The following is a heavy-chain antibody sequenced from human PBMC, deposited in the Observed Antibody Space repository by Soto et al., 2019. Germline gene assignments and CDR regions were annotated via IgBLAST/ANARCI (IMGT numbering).Heavy chain of an antibody. V-gene: IGHV4-30-4*01. CDR2: IYYSGST. Sequence: SETLSLTCTVSGGSISSGDYYWSWIRQPPGKGLEWIGYIYYSGSTYYNPSLKSRVTISVDTSKNQFSLKLSSVTAADTAMYYCARDYYGSGSDAFDIWGQGTMVTVSS. J-gene: IGHJ3*02. D-gene: IGHD3-10*01. CDR1: GGSISSGDYY. CDR3: ARDYYGSGSDAFDI.